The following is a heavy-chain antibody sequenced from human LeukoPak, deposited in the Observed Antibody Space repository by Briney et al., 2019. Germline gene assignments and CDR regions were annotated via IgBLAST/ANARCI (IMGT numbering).Heavy chain of an antibody. D-gene: IGHD4-17*01. V-gene: IGHV3-30*18. J-gene: IGHJ4*02. Sequence: GGSLRLSCAASGFTFSSYGMHWVRQAPGKGLEWVALISFDGSNKYYADSVKGRFTISRDNSKNTLYLQMNSLRAEDTTVYYCAKDYGNYFDCWGQGILVTVSS. CDR1: GFTFSSYG. CDR2: ISFDGSNK. CDR3: AKDYGNYFDC.